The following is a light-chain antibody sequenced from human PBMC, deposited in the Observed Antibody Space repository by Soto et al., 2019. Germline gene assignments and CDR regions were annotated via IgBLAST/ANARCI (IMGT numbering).Light chain of an antibody. CDR3: QQYNNWPPYT. V-gene: IGKV3-15*01. Sequence: EIVMTQSPATLSVSPGERATLSCRASQSVSSNLAWYQQKPGQAPRLLFYGASTRPTGIPARFSGSGSGTEFTLTISSLQSEDFALYYCQQYNNWPPYTFGQGTKLQIK. CDR1: QSVSSN. J-gene: IGKJ2*01. CDR2: GAS.